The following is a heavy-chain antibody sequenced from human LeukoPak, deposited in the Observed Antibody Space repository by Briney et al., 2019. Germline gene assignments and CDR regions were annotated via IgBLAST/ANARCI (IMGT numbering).Heavy chain of an antibody. D-gene: IGHD3-10*01. J-gene: IGHJ4*02. Sequence: SETLSLTCTVSGDSISSSNYYWGWIRQPPGKGLEWIGSICYTENTSYNPSLKSRATISVDTSKNQFSLKLNSVTAADTAVYYCARPRLLYGSGPTLVWGPGTLVTVSS. V-gene: IGHV4-39*07. CDR2: ICYTENT. CDR1: GDSISSSNYY. CDR3: ARPRLLYGSGPTLV.